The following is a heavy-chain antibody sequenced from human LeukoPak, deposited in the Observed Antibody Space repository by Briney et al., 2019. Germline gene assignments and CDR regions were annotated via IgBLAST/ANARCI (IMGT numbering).Heavy chain of an antibody. V-gene: IGHV3-20*04. CDR1: VFTQYEYG. CDR2: VDWSGGRT. Sequence: GGSLTLSCAVSVFTQYEYGMTWVRQDPGRRLEWVSTVDWSGGRTSYADSVKGRFTISRDNAKNSLYLQMNSLRAEDTALYFCVRSRTYYFDYWGQGTLVTVSS. CDR3: VRSRTYYFDY. J-gene: IGHJ4*02.